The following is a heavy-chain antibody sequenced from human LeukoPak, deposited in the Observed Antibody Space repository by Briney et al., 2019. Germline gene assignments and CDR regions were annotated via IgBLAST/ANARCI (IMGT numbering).Heavy chain of an antibody. Sequence: SQTLSLTFAISGDSVSSNSAAWNWIRQSPSRGLEWLGRTYYRSKWYNDYAVSVKSRITINPDTSKNQFSLQLNSVTPEDTAVYYCARDRLAAARPIYYYGMDVWGQGTTVTVSS. CDR3: ARDRLAAARPIYYYGMDV. V-gene: IGHV6-1*01. J-gene: IGHJ6*02. CDR2: TYYRSKWYN. CDR1: GDSVSSNSAA. D-gene: IGHD6-13*01.